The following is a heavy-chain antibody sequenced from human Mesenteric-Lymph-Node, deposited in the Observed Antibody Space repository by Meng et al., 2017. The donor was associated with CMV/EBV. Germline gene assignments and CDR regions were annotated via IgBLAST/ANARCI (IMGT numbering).Heavy chain of an antibody. CDR3: AQEGYCSSTSCYTAFDI. D-gene: IGHD2-2*02. CDR2: INSDGSST. V-gene: IGHV3-74*01. J-gene: IGHJ3*02. CDR1: GVTFNNYW. Sequence: GESLKISCVDSGVTFNNYWMNWVRQAPGKGLVWVSRINSDGSSTSYADSVKGRFTISRDNAKNTLYLQMNSLRAEDTAVYYCAQEGYCSSTSCYTAFDIWGQGTMVTVSS.